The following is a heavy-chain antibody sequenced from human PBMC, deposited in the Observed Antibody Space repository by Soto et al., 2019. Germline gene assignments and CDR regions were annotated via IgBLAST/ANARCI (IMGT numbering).Heavy chain of an antibody. D-gene: IGHD3-10*01. V-gene: IGHV2-26*01. J-gene: IGHJ6*02. CDR2: IFSNDEK. CDR3: ARILRGWFGELSYYYYGMDV. CDR1: GFSLSNARMG. Sequence: QVTLKESGPVLVKPTETLTLTCTVSGFSLSNARMGVSWIRQPPGKALEWLAHIFSNDEKSYSTSLKSRLTISKDTSKSQVVLTMTNMDPVDTATYYCARILRGWFGELSYYYYGMDVWGQGTTVTVSS.